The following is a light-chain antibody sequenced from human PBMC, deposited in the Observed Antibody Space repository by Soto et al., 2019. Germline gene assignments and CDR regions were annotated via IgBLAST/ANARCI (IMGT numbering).Light chain of an antibody. V-gene: IGKV1-27*01. Sequence: DIQMTQSTSSLSASVGDRVTITCRASQGISNYVAWYQQKPGKPPKLLIYAASTLQSGVPSRFSGSGSGTDFTLTINSLQPEDVATYSCQKYSSVPVFGPGTKVDIK. CDR2: AAS. CDR3: QKYSSVPV. J-gene: IGKJ3*01. CDR1: QGISNY.